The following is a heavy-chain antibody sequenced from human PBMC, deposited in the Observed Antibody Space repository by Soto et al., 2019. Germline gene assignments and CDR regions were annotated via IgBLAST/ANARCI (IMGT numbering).Heavy chain of an antibody. D-gene: IGHD6-13*01. CDR1: GFTFSSYA. CDR2: ISSNGGST. Sequence: PGGSLRLSCSASGFTFSSYAMHWVRQAPGKGLDYVSAISSNGGSTYYADSVKDRFTISRDNSKNTLYLQMSSLRAEDTAVYYCVKDLIEGMAAAVTNNWFDPWGQGTLVTVSS. V-gene: IGHV3-64D*08. CDR3: VKDLIEGMAAAVTNNWFDP. J-gene: IGHJ5*02.